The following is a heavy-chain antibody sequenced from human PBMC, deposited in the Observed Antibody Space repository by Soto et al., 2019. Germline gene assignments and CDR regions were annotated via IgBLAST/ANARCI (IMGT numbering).Heavy chain of an antibody. CDR2: IYYSGST. CDR1: GGSISSYY. V-gene: IGHV4-59*01. CDR3: ASVTPGRFGELLYYYMDV. J-gene: IGHJ6*03. D-gene: IGHD3-10*01. Sequence: SETLSLTCTVSGGSISSYYWSWIRQPPGKGLEWIGYIYYSGSTNYNPSLKSRVTISVDTSKNQFSLKLSSVTAADTAVYYCASVTPGRFGELLYYYMDVWGKGTTVTVSS.